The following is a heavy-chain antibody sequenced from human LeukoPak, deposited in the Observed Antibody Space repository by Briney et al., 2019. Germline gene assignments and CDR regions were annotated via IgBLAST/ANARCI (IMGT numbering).Heavy chain of an antibody. D-gene: IGHD6-19*01. J-gene: IGHJ4*02. CDR3: ARDLSTPSRGYSSGCGY. V-gene: IGHV3-74*01. Sequence: GGSLRLSCAASGFTFSSYWMHWVRQAPGKGLVWVSRINSDGSSTSYADSVKGRFTISRDNAKNTLYLQMNSLRAEDTAVYYCARDLSTPSRGYSSGCGYWGQGTLVTVSS. CDR1: GFTFSSYW. CDR2: INSDGSST.